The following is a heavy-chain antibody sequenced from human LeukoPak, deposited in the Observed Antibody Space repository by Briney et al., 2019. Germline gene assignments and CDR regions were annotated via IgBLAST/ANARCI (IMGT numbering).Heavy chain of an antibody. CDR2: IYSGGST. D-gene: IGHD1-26*01. J-gene: IGHJ3*02. CDR3: ARDSGSYGFGAFDI. V-gene: IGHV3-53*01. CDR1: GFTVSSNY. Sequence: GGSLRLSCAAPGFTVSSNYMSWVRQAPGKGLEWVPVIYSGGSTYYADSMKGRFTISRDNSKNTLYLQMNSLRAEDTAVYYCARDSGSYGFGAFDIWGQGTMVTVSS.